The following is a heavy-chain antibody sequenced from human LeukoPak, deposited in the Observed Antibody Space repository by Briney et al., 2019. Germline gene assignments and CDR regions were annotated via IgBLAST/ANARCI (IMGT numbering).Heavy chain of an antibody. CDR2: IRYDGSDK. CDR1: GFTFSSYG. J-gene: IGHJ6*03. Sequence: GGTLRLSCAASGFTFSSYGMSWVRQAPGNGLEWVAFIRYDGSDKYYADSVKGRFTISRDNSKNTLYLQMNSLRAEDTAVYYCARKSSSGWYVYYYMDVWGKGTTVTISS. V-gene: IGHV3-30*02. D-gene: IGHD6-19*01. CDR3: ARKSSSGWYVYYYMDV.